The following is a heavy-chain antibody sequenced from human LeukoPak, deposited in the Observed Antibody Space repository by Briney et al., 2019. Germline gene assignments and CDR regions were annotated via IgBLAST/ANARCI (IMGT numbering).Heavy chain of an antibody. CDR1: GGSISSYS. Sequence: NPSETLSLTCTVSGGSISSYSWNWIRQSPGKGLGWVGYISHSGTTSYNSSLKSRVTISVDTSKNQLSLKLTSVTAADTAVYYCARWDDSAWGFGNWGPGTLVTVSS. V-gene: IGHV4-59*08. D-gene: IGHD6-19*01. CDR2: ISHSGTT. CDR3: ARWDDSAWGFGN. J-gene: IGHJ4*02.